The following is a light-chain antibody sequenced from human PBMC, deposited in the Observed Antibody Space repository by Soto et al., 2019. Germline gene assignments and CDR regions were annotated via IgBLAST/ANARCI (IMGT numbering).Light chain of an antibody. CDR1: SGHSSYA. Sequence: QPVLTQSPSASASLGASVKLTCTLSSGHSSYAIAWHQKQPGKGPRYLMDLNNDGSHTKGDGIPDRFSGSSSGADRFLIISSLHSEDEADYYCQTWGTGFPFFRGGTKLTVL. J-gene: IGLJ2*01. V-gene: IGLV4-69*01. CDR3: QTWGTGFPF. CDR2: LNNDGSH.